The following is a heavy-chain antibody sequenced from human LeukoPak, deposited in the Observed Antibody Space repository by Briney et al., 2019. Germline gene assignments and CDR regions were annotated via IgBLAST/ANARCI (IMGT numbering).Heavy chain of an antibody. J-gene: IGHJ5*02. D-gene: IGHD4-11*01. CDR2: IYHSGST. V-gene: IGHV4-30-2*01. CDR3: ARDGNYGWFDP. Sequence: SQTLSLTCTVSGGSISSGGYYWSWIRQPPGKGLEWIGYIYHSGSTYYNPSLKSRVTISVDRSKNQFSLKLSSVTAADTAVYYCARDGNYGWFDPWGQGTLVTVSS. CDR1: GGSISSGGYY.